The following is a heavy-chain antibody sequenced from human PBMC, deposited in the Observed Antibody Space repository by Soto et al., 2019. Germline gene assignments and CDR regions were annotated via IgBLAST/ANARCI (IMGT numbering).Heavy chain of an antibody. CDR1: GLTFSSYE. CDR2: ISSSGSSI. J-gene: IGHJ5*02. V-gene: IGHV3-48*03. D-gene: IGHD2-2*01. Sequence: GGSLRLSCAASGLTFSSYEMNWVRQAPGKGPEWVSYISSSGSSIYYADSVKGRFTISRDNAKNSLYLRMNSLRAEDTAVYYCARGPYHSDPWGQGTLVTVSS. CDR3: ARGPYHSDP.